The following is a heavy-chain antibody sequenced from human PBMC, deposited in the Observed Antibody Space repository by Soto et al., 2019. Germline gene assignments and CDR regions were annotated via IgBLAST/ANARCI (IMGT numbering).Heavy chain of an antibody. D-gene: IGHD1-26*01. CDR2: ISAYNGNT. J-gene: IGHJ4*02. CDR1: GYTFTSYG. Sequence: GXSVKVSFNASGYTFTSYGISLVRQAPGQGLEWMGWISAYNGNTNYAQKLQGRVTMTTDTSTSTAYMELRSLRSDDTAVYYCARYALLEIDYWGQGTLVTVSS. V-gene: IGHV1-18*01. CDR3: ARYALLEIDY.